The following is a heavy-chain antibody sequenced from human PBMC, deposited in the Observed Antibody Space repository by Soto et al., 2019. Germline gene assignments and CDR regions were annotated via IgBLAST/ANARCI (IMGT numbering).Heavy chain of an antibody. Sequence: QVQLVESGGGVVQPGRSLRLSCAASGFTFSSYGMHWVRQAPGKGLELVAVISYDGSNKYYADSVKGRFTISRDNSNNTLYLQMNSLRAEDTAVYYCAGTLAVAGLSWFDPWGQGTLVTVSS. J-gene: IGHJ5*02. CDR3: AGTLAVAGLSWFDP. D-gene: IGHD6-19*01. V-gene: IGHV3-30*03. CDR2: ISYDGSNK. CDR1: GFTFSSYG.